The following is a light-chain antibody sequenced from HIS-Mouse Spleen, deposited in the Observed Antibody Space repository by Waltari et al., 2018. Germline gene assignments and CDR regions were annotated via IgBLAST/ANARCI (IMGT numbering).Light chain of an antibody. CDR1: ALPKKY. V-gene: IGLV3-1*01. Sequence: SYELTQPPSVSVSPGQTARITCPGDALPKKYACWYQQKPGQSPVLVIYQDSKRPSGIPERFSGSNSGNTATLTISGTQAMDEADYYCQAWDSSYSVFGGGTKLTVL. J-gene: IGLJ2*01. CDR2: QDS. CDR3: QAWDSSYSV.